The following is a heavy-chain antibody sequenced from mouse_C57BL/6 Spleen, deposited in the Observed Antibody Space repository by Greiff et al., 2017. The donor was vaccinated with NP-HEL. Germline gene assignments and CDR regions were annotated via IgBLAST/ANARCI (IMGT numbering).Heavy chain of an antibody. CDR3: ARGEGYDGAWFAY. J-gene: IGHJ3*01. Sequence: QVHVKQSGAELARPGASVKMSCKASGYTFTSYTMHWVKQRPGQGLEWIGYINPSSGYTKYNQKFKDKATLTADKSSSTAYMQLSSLTSEDSAVYYCARGEGYDGAWFAYWGKGTLVTVSA. CDR1: GYTFTSYT. CDR2: INPSSGYT. D-gene: IGHD2-2*01. V-gene: IGHV1-4*01.